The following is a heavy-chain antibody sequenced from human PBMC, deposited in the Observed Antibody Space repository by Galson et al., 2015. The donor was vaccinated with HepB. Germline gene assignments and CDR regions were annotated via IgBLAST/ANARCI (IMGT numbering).Heavy chain of an antibody. CDR3: AKESRYCSSANCLRRGMDV. CDR2: ISWNRGSI. V-gene: IGHV3-9*01. CDR1: GFTFGDYA. J-gene: IGHJ6*02. Sequence: SLRLSCAASGFTFGDYAMHWVRHAPGKGLEWVSGISWNRGSIGYADSVKGRFSISRDNAKNTLYLQMNSLRAEDTALYYCAKESRYCSSANCLRRGMDVWGQGTTVTASS. D-gene: IGHD2-2*01.